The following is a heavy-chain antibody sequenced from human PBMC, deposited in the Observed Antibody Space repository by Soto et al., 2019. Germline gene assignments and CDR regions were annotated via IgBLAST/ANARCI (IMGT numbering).Heavy chain of an antibody. V-gene: IGHV1-69*01. Sequence: QVQVVQSGAEVKKPGSSVKVSCKASGGTFSSYAISWVRQAPGQGLEWMGGIIPIFGTANYAEKFQGRVPITADESTSTVYMEVSSLRSEDTAVYYCATRRVTGTTAFYFGMDVWGQGTTVTVSS. CDR3: ATRRVTGTTAFYFGMDV. CDR2: IIPIFGTA. D-gene: IGHD1-7*01. J-gene: IGHJ6*02. CDR1: GGTFSSYA.